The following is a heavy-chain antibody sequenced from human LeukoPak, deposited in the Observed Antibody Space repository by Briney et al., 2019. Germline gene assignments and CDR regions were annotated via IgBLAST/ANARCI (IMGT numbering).Heavy chain of an antibody. V-gene: IGHV4-59*01. CDR3: ARGVGGYYSLYYFDY. CDR1: GGSMSTYY. CDR2: IYYSGST. J-gene: IGHJ4*02. Sequence: SETLSLTCTVSGGSMSTYYWSWIRQPPGKGLEWIGYIYYSGSTNYNPSLKSRVTISVDTSKNQFSLKLSSVTAADTAVYYCARGVGGYYSLYYFDYWGQGTLVTVSS. D-gene: IGHD1-26*01.